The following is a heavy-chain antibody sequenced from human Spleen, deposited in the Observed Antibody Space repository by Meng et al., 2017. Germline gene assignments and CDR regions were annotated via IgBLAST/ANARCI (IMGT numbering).Heavy chain of an antibody. J-gene: IGHJ6*02. D-gene: IGHD2-2*01. CDR2: IYPGDSDT. V-gene: IGHV5-51*01. CDR1: GYNFPNYW. CDR3: ARHEGYCSSTSCGNTMDV. Sequence: KVSCKGSGYNFPNYWIAWVRQMPGKDLEWMGIIYPGDSDTRYSPSFQGQVTISADNSITTAYLQWSSLKASDTAIYYCARHEGYCSSTSCGNTMDVWGQGTTVTVSS.